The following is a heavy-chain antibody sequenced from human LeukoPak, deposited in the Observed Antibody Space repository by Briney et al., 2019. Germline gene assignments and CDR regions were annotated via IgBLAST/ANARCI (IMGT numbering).Heavy chain of an antibody. CDR1: GYTFTGYY. CDR3: AREPRDTAMVGYYYYMDV. Sequence: GASVKVSCKASGYTFTGYYMHWVRQAPGQGLEWMGWINPNSGGTNYAQKFQGRVTMTRDTSISTAYMELSRLRSDDTAVYYCAREPRDTAMVGYYYYMDVWGKGTTVTISS. J-gene: IGHJ6*03. V-gene: IGHV1-2*02. CDR2: INPNSGGT. D-gene: IGHD5-18*01.